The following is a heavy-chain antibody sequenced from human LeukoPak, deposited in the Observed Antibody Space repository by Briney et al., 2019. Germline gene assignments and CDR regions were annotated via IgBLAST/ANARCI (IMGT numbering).Heavy chain of an antibody. CDR1: DDSISSYY. V-gene: IGHV4-4*07. CDR2: IYTTGST. J-gene: IGHJ5*02. CDR3: ARGGFTKFDP. Sequence: PSETLSLTCAVSDDSISSYYWSWIRQPAGKGLEWIGRIYTTGSTNYNPSLKSRVTMSVDTSNNQFSLKLSSVTAADTAVYYCARGGFTKFDPWGQGTLVTVSS. D-gene: IGHD3-3*01.